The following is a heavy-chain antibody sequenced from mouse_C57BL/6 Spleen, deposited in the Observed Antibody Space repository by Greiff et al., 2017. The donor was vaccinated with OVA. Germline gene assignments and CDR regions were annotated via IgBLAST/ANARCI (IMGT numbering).Heavy chain of an antibody. Sequence: EVKLVESGPGLVKPSQSLSLTCSVTGYSITSGYYWNWIRQFPGNKLEWMGYISYDGSNNYNPSLKNRISITRDTSKNQFFLKLNSVTTEDTATYYCAREDGFSYFDYWGQGTTLTVSS. CDR3: AREDGFSYFDY. D-gene: IGHD2-3*01. CDR2: ISYDGSN. CDR1: GYSITSGYY. J-gene: IGHJ2*01. V-gene: IGHV3-6*01.